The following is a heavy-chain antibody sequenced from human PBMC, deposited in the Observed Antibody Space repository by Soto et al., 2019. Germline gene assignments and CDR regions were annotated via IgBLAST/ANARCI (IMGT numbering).Heavy chain of an antibody. CDR1: GGSFSGYY. CDR2: INHSGST. CDR3: ARGRRRDYYGMDA. V-gene: IGHV4-34*01. J-gene: IGHJ6*02. Sequence: SETRSLTCAVYGGSFSGYYWSWIRQPPGKGLEWIGEINHSGSTNYNPSLKSRVTISVDTSKNQFYLKLSSVTAADTAVYYCARGRRRDYYGMDAWGQGTPVTVSS.